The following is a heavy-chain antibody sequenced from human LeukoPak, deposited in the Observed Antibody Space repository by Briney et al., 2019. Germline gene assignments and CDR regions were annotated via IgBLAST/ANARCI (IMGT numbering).Heavy chain of an antibody. CDR2: IYYSGST. CDR3: ARGFLIFGVVPMDV. D-gene: IGHD3-3*01. CDR1: GGSISSYY. V-gene: IGHV4-59*01. Sequence: PSETLSLTCTVSGGSISSYYWSWIRQPPGKGLEWIGYIYYSGSTNYNLSLKSRVTISVDTSKNQFSLKLSSVTAADTAVYYCARGFLIFGVVPMDVWGKGTTVTVSS. J-gene: IGHJ6*03.